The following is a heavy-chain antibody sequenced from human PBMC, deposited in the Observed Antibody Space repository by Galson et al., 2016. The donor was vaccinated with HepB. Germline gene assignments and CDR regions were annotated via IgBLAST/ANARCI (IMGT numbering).Heavy chain of an antibody. CDR1: GFTFSTCG. CDR2: ISYGGNNK. J-gene: IGHJ6*02. Sequence: SLRLSCAASGFTFSTCGMHWVRQAPGKGLEWVAVISYGGNNKYYADSVKGRFTISRDNSRNTLYLQMNSLRAEDTALYYCAKDYSCYYGSGSYSSLKYYYFYGVDVWGQGTTVTVSS. D-gene: IGHD3-10*01. V-gene: IGHV3-30*18. CDR3: AKDYSCYYGSGSYSSLKYYYFYGVDV.